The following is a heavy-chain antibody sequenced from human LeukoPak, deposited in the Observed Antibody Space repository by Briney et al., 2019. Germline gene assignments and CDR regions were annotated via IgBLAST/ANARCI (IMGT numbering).Heavy chain of an antibody. D-gene: IGHD1-26*01. V-gene: IGHV4-34*01. J-gene: IGHJ5*02. CDR1: GGSFSGYY. CDR2: INHSGST. CDR3: ARSSPWDNWFDP. Sequence: SETPSLTCAVYGGSFSGYYWSWIRQPPGKGLEWIGEINHSGSTNYNPSLKSRVTISVDTSKNQFSLKLSSVTAADTAVYYCARSSPWDNWFDPWGQGTLVTVSS.